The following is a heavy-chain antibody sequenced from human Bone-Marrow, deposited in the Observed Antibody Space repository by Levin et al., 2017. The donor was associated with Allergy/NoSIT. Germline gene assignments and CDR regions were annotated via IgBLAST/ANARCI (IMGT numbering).Heavy chain of an antibody. V-gene: IGHV3-53*01. Sequence: GGSLRLSCAASGFVISSNYVSWVRQAPGKGLEWVSIIYRGGSTFYADSVKGRITMSRDNSKNTLYLQLKNVTAADTAVYYCANWGTNHYYGMGVWGQGTTVTVSS. CDR1: GFVISSNY. CDR2: IYRGGST. J-gene: IGHJ6*02. D-gene: IGHD1/OR15-1a*01. CDR3: ANWGTNHYYGMGV.